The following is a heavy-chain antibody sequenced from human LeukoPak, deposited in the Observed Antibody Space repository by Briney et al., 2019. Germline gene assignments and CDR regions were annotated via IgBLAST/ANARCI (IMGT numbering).Heavy chain of an antibody. CDR1: GYTFASYY. V-gene: IGHV1-46*01. J-gene: IGHJ4*02. CDR2: INPSGGST. Sequence: GASVKVSCKASGYTFASYYMRWVRQAPGQGLEWMGIINPSGGSTSYAQKFQGRVTMTRDTSTSTVYMELSSLRSEDTAVYYCARDLVVPAAIPATAFDYWGQGTLVTVSS. D-gene: IGHD2-2*02. CDR3: ARDLVVPAAIPATAFDY.